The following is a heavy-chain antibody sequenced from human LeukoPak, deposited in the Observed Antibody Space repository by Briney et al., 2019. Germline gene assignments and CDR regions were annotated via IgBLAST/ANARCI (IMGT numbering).Heavy chain of an antibody. CDR3: ARDHSSSWYPPFDY. D-gene: IGHD6-13*01. CDR2: ISGDGRGT. V-gene: IGHV3-74*01. CDR1: GFIFTDYW. Sequence: GGSMRLSCAASGFIFTDYWMHWVRQGPGKELVWVARISGDGRGTTYADSVKGRFTISRDNAKNTLYLQMNSLRAEDTAVYYCARDHSSSWYPPFDYWGQGTLVTVSS. J-gene: IGHJ4*02.